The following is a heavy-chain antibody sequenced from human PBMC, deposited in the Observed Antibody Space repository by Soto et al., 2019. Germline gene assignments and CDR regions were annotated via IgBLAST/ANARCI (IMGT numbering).Heavy chain of an antibody. D-gene: IGHD4-17*01. Sequence: NPSETLSLTCTVSGGSISSYYWSWIRQPPGKGLEWIGYIYYSGSTNYNPSLKSRVTISVDTSKNQFSLKLSSVTAADTAVYYCGTTGYYYGMDVWGQGTTVTVSS. CDR1: GGSISSYY. J-gene: IGHJ6*02. CDR3: GTTGYYYGMDV. V-gene: IGHV4-59*01. CDR2: IYYSGST.